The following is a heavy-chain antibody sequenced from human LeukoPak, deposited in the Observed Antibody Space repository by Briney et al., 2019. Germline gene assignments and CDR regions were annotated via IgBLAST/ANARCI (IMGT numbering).Heavy chain of an antibody. V-gene: IGHV3-30*18. D-gene: IGHD6-13*01. CDR3: AKDTSSSWPNYYYYYGMDV. CDR1: GFTFSSYG. J-gene: IGHJ6*02. Sequence: QPGRSLRLSCAASGFTFSSYGMHWVRQAPGKGLEWVAVISYDGSNKYYADSVKGRFTISRDNSKNTPYLQMNSLRAEDTAVYYCAKDTSSSWPNYYYYYGMDVWGQGTTVTVSS. CDR2: ISYDGSNK.